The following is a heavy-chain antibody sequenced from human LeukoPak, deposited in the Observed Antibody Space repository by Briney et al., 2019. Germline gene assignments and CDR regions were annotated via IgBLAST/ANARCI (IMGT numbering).Heavy chain of an antibody. V-gene: IGHV3-30*04. CDR3: ARSRGILTGYYRDDAFDI. J-gene: IGHJ3*02. Sequence: GGSLRLSCAASGFTFSSYAMHWVRQAPGKGLEWVAFIRYDGSNKDYADSVKGRFTISRDNSKNTLYLQMNSLRAEDTAVYYCARSRGILTGYYRDDAFDIWGQGTMVTVSS. CDR1: GFTFSSYA. D-gene: IGHD3-9*01. CDR2: IRYDGSNK.